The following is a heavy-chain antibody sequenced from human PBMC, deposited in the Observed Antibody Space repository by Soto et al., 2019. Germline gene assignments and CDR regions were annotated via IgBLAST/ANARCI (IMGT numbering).Heavy chain of an antibody. V-gene: IGHV4-31*03. CDR1: GGSISSGGYY. D-gene: IGHD2-21*01. CDR3: AASCVGCGGFNYYGMDV. J-gene: IGHJ6*02. CDR2: IYYSGST. Sequence: QVQLQESGPGLVKPSQTLSLTCTVSGGSISSGGYYWSWIRQHPGKGLEGIGYIYYSGSTYYNPSRKSRVTISVDTSKNQFSLKLSSVTAADTAVYYCAASCVGCGGFNYYGMDVWGQGTTVTVSS.